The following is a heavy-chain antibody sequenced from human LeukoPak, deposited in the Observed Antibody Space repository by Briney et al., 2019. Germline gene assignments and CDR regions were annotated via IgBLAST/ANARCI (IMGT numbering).Heavy chain of an antibody. D-gene: IGHD5-12*01. J-gene: IGHJ4*02. V-gene: IGHV4-39*01. CDR2: IYYSGST. Sequence: PSETLSLTCTVSGGSISSSSYYWGWIRQPPGKGLEWIGSIYYSGSTYYNPSLKSRVTISVDTSKNQFSLKLSSVTAADTAVYYCASSGLRWGYFDYWGQGTLVTVSS. CDR3: ASSGLRWGYFDY. CDR1: GGSISSSSYY.